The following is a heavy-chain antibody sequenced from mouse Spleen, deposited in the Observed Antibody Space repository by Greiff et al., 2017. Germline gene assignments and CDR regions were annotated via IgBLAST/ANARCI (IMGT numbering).Heavy chain of an antibody. CDR1: GYAFSSSW. CDR2: IYPGAGDT. D-gene: IGHD1-1*01. J-gene: IGHJ2*01. V-gene: IGHV1-82*01. Sequence: QVQLKESGPELVKPGASVKISCKASGYAFSSSWMNWVKQRPGKGLEWIGRIYPGAGDTNYNGKFKGKATLTADKSSSTAYMQLSSLTSEDSAVYFGARENTVVAFDYWGQGTTLTVSS. CDR3: ARENTVVAFDY.